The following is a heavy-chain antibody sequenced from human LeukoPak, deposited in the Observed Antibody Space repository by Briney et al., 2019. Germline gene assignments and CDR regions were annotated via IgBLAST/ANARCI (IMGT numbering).Heavy chain of an antibody. V-gene: IGHV3-23*01. CDR2: ISVSGGST. D-gene: IGHD3-10*02. CDR3: AELGITMIGGV. CDR1: GFTFSSSA. Sequence: GGSLRLSCAASGFTFSSSAMNWVRQAPGKGLEWVSGISVSGGSTYYADSVKGRFTISRDNSKNTLYLQMNSLRAEDTAVYYCAELGITMIGGVWGKGTTVTISS. J-gene: IGHJ6*04.